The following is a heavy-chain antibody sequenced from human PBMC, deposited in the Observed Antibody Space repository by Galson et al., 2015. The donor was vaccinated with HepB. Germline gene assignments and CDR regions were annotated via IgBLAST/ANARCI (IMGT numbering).Heavy chain of an antibody. CDR2: IWYDGSKQ. J-gene: IGHJ4*02. CDR1: GFTFSGYG. V-gene: IGHV3-33*01. CDR3: ARVAGNGYCQLDY. Sequence: SLRLSCAASSGFTFSGYGVHWVRQPPGKGLEWVAVIWYDGSKQYYADSVKGRSTISRDDSKSTVFLQLNSLRAEDTAVYYCARVAGNGYCQLDYWGLGTLVTVSS. D-gene: IGHD3-22*01.